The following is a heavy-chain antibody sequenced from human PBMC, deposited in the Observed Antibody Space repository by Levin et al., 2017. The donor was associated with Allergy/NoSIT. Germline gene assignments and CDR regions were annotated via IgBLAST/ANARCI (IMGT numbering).Heavy chain of an antibody. CDR1: GFTFSSYA. CDR2: ISYDGSNK. Sequence: GESLKISCAASGFTFSSYAMHWVRQAPGKGLEWVAVISYDGSNKYYADSVKGRFTISRDNSKNTLYLQMNSLRAEDTAVYYCARVGYSYGRVGNFDYWGQGTLVTVSS. J-gene: IGHJ4*02. V-gene: IGHV3-30-3*01. D-gene: IGHD5-18*01. CDR3: ARVGYSYGRVGNFDY.